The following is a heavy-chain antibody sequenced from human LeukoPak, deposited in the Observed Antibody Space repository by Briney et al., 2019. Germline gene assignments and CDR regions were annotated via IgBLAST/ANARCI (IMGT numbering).Heavy chain of an antibody. D-gene: IGHD6-13*01. CDR1: GVSISSGDYY. Sequence: SETLSLTCTVSGVSISSGDYYWSWIRQPPGKGLEWIGYIYYSGSTYYNPSLKSRVTISVDTSKNQFSLKLSSVTAADTAVYYCARDPYSSSWYPTTYYYYGMDVWGQGTTVTVSS. CDR2: IYYSGST. J-gene: IGHJ6*02. CDR3: ARDPYSSSWYPTTYYYYGMDV. V-gene: IGHV4-30-4*01.